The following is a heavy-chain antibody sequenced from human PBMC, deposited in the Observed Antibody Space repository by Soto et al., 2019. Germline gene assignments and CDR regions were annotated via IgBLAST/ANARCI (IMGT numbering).Heavy chain of an antibody. J-gene: IGHJ6*02. CDR2: IIPIFGTA. D-gene: IGHD2-2*01. Sequence: QVQLVQSGAEVKKPGSSVKVSCKASGGTFSSYAISWVRQAPGQGLEWMGGIIPIFGTANYAQKFQGRVTITADESTSTAYMELSSLRSEDTAVYYCARSEFVVVPAATNYDYYGMDVWGQGTTVTVSS. CDR1: GGTFSSYA. CDR3: ARSEFVVVPAATNYDYYGMDV. V-gene: IGHV1-69*01.